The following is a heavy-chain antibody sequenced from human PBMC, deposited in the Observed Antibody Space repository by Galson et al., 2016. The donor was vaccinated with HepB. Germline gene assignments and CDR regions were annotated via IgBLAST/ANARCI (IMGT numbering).Heavy chain of an antibody. Sequence: ETLSLTCTVSGGSISSYYWSWIRQPPGKGLEWIGYIYYSGSTNYNPSLQSRVTISIDTSKSQFSLKLSSVTAADTAVYYCARDRLGGTTKYLYYGMDVWGQGTTVTVSS. D-gene: IGHD1-26*01. CDR2: IYYSGST. CDR3: ARDRLGGTTKYLYYGMDV. CDR1: GGSISSYY. J-gene: IGHJ6*02. V-gene: IGHV4-59*01.